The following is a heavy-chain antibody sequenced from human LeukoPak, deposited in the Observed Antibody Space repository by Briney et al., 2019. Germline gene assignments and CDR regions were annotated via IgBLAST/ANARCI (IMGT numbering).Heavy chain of an antibody. Sequence: SVTVSCKASGGTFSSYAISWVRQAPGQGLEWMGGIIPIFGTANYAQKFQGRVTITADESTSTAYMELSSLRSEDTAVYYCAREYYDGSGYYLDYWGQGTLVTVSS. CDR1: GGTFSSYA. CDR3: AREYYDGSGYYLDY. V-gene: IGHV1-69*13. CDR2: IIPIFGTA. D-gene: IGHD3-22*01. J-gene: IGHJ4*02.